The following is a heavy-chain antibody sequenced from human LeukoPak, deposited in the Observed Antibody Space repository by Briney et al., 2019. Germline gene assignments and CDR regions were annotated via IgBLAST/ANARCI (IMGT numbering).Heavy chain of an antibody. V-gene: IGHV4-39*07. Sequence: PSETLSLTCTVSGGSISSRGYYWSWIRQPPGKGLEWIGSIYYSGSTNYNPSLESRVTISVDTSKNQFSLKLSSVTAADTAVYYCARGPSMPKGFDYWGQGTLVTVSS. CDR2: IYYSGST. J-gene: IGHJ4*02. CDR1: GGSISSRGYY. CDR3: ARGPSMPKGFDY. D-gene: IGHD2-2*01.